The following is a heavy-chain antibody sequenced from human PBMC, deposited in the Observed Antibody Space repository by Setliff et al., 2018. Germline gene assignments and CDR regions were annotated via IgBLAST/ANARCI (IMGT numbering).Heavy chain of an antibody. D-gene: IGHD6-19*01. J-gene: IGHJ4*02. CDR2: ISGDSEYI. V-gene: IGHV3-23*01. CDR3: VNHNPARRSPAGTALDS. Sequence: GGSLRLSCAASGFTFNTYSMSWVRQAPGKGLEWVSAISGDSEYIYYRDSVKGRFTISRANSKNTLYLQMNNLRVEDTARYYCVNHNPARRSPAGTALDSWGQGTLVTVSS. CDR1: GFTFNTYS.